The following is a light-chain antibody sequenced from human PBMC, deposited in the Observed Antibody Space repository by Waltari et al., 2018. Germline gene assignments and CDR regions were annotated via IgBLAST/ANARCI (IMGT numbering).Light chain of an antibody. V-gene: IGKV3-11*01. CDR2: DAS. CDR1: QDISNY. J-gene: IGKJ4*01. CDR3: QQRSEWPLT. Sequence: EFVLTHSPATLSLSSGERATLSCRASQDISNYLGWYQQKLGQAPKLLIYDASNRATGIPARFSGSGSATDFTLTISRLEPEDFAVYYCQQRSEWPLTFGGGTKVEIK.